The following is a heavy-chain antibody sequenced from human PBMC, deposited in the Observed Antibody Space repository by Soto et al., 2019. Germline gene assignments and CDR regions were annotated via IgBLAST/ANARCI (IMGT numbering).Heavy chain of an antibody. CDR1: GGSISSSSYY. CDR2: IYRSGST. CDR3: ARPGVVVVAANEAFDS. D-gene: IGHD2-15*01. J-gene: IGHJ3*02. V-gene: IGHV4-39*01. Sequence: QLQLQESGPGLVKPSETLSLTCTVSGGSISSSSYYWGWIRQPPVKGLEWIGSIYRSGSTYCNPSLKSRVTISVDTSKNQFSLKLSSVTAADTAVYYCARPGVVVVAANEAFDSWGQGTMVTVSS.